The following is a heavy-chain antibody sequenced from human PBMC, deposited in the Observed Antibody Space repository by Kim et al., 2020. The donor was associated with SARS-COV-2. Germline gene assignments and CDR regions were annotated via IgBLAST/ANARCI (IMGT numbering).Heavy chain of an antibody. Sequence: SETLSLTCTVSGGSISSSSYYWGWIRQPPGKGLEWIGSIYYSGSTYYNPSLKSRVTISVDTSKNQFSLKLSSVTAADAAVYYCARHSAHRVLLWFGGKFVWFDPWGQGTLVTVSS. J-gene: IGHJ5*02. V-gene: IGHV4-39*01. CDR1: GGSISSSSYY. CDR2: IYYSGST. CDR3: ARHSAHRVLLWFGGKFVWFDP. D-gene: IGHD3-10*01.